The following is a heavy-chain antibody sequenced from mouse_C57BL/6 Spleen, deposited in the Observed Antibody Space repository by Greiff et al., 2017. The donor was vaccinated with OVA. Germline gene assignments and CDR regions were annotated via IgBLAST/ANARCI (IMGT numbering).Heavy chain of an antibody. Sequence: QVQLQQSGAELVRPGASVTLSCKASGYTFTDYEMHWVKQTPVHGLEWIGAIDPETGGTAYNQKFKGKAILTADKSSSTAYMELRSLTSEDSAVYYCTAYNYGGSYGPYLDYWGQGTTLTVSS. CDR2: IDPETGGT. J-gene: IGHJ2*01. CDR3: TAYNYGGSYGPYLDY. V-gene: IGHV1-15*01. D-gene: IGHD1-1*01. CDR1: GYTFTDYE.